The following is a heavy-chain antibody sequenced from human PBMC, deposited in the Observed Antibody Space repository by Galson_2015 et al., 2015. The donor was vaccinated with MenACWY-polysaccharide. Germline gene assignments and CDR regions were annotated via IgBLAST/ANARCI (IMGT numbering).Heavy chain of an antibody. D-gene: IGHD3-10*01. J-gene: IGHJ4*02. Sequence: SLRLSWAVSGFTVSSNYMTWVRQAPGKGLGWVSVIHNTGNTYYADSVKGRFTISRDNSKNTLYLQMNSLRAEDTAVYYCASLTIAWGQGTLVTVSS. V-gene: IGHV3-53*01. CDR2: IHNTGNT. CDR1: GFTVSSNY. CDR3: ASLTIA.